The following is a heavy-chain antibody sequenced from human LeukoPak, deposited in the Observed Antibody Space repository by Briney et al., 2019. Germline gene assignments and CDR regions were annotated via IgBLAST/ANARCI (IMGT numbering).Heavy chain of an antibody. Sequence: GGSLRLSCAASGFTFSSHGMHWVRQAPGKGLEWVAVIWYDGSNIWYADSVKGRFTISRDNSKNTLYLQMNSLRAEDTALYYCARARNDYDSNGFSLLEYWGQGTLVTVSS. CDR1: GFTFSSHG. CDR2: IWYDGSNI. J-gene: IGHJ4*02. CDR3: ARARNDYDSNGFSLLEY. D-gene: IGHD3-22*01. V-gene: IGHV3-33*08.